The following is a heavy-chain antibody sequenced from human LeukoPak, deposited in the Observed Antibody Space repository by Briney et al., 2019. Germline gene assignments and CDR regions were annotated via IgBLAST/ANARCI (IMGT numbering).Heavy chain of an antibody. CDR3: AKDYEGVRGVRIDY. CDR1: GFTFSSYA. Sequence: GGSLRLSCAASGFTFSSYAMSWVRQAPGKGLEWVSAISGSGGSTYYADSVKGRFTISRGNSKNTLYLQMNSLRAEDTAVYYCAKDYEGVRGVRIDYWGQGTLVTVSS. J-gene: IGHJ4*02. CDR2: ISGSGGST. V-gene: IGHV3-23*01. D-gene: IGHD3-10*01.